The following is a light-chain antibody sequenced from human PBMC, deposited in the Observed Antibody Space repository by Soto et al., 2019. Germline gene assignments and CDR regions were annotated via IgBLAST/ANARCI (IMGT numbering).Light chain of an antibody. CDR3: QHYGSSHPIT. J-gene: IGKJ5*01. V-gene: IGKV3-20*01. Sequence: EIVLTQSPGTLSLSPGERATLSCRASQSVSSSYLAWYQQKPGQATRLIIYGASSRATGIPDRFSGGGSGTDFTLTISRLEPEDFAVYYCQHYGSSHPITFGQGTRLEIK. CDR1: QSVSSSY. CDR2: GAS.